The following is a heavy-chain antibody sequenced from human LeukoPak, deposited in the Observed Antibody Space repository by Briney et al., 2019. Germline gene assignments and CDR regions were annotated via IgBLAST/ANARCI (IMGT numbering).Heavy chain of an antibody. D-gene: IGHD4-17*01. J-gene: IGHJ4*02. CDR1: GYTFSDFG. Sequence: ASVKVSCKASGYTFSDFGITWVRQAPGQGVEWMGWIGAYNDNTNYPQKFQGRVTLTTDTSTSTAYMELRSLTSDDTALYYCARAGAAVTMFFDLWGQGTLVTVSS. CDR3: ARAGAAVTMFFDL. V-gene: IGHV1-18*01. CDR2: IGAYNDNT.